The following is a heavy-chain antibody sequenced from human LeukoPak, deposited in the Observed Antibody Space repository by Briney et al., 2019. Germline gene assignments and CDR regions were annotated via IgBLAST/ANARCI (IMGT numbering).Heavy chain of an antibody. CDR2: ISYDGSNK. J-gene: IGHJ3*02. Sequence: PGRSLRLSCAASGFTFSSYAMHWVRQAPGKGLEWVAVISYDGSNKYYADSVKGRFTISRDNSKNTLYLQMNSLRAEDTAVYYCAKASDYGDYEFWAFDIWGQGTMVTVSS. V-gene: IGHV3-30*18. CDR1: GFTFSSYA. CDR3: AKASDYGDYEFWAFDI. D-gene: IGHD4-17*01.